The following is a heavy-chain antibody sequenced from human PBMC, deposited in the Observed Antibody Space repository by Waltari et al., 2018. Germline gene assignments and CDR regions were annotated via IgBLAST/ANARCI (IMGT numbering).Heavy chain of an antibody. CDR3: ARESRTGTTSFDY. CDR2: ISSSSSTR. D-gene: IGHD1-7*01. J-gene: IGHJ4*02. CDR1: GFTFSSYS. V-gene: IGHV3-48*01. Sequence: EVQLVESGGGLVQPGGSLILSCAASGFTFSSYSMNWVRQARGRWLEWGSYISSSSSTRYYADSGKGRFTISRDNAKNSLYLQTNSMRAEDTAVYYCARESRTGTTSFDYWGQGTLVTVSS.